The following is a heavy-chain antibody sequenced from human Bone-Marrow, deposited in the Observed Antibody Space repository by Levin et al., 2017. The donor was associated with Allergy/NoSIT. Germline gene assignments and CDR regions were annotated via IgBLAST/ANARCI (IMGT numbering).Heavy chain of an antibody. D-gene: IGHD2-2*01. CDR1: GFTFSSYW. CDR2: INSDGSST. Sequence: GESLKISCAASGFTFSSYWMHWVRQAPGKGLVWVSRINSDGSSTSYADSVKCRFTISRDNAKNTLYLQMNSLRAEDTAVYYCARRSGYCSSTSCYGYNWFDPWGQGTLVTVSS. V-gene: IGHV3-74*01. J-gene: IGHJ5*02. CDR3: ARRSGYCSSTSCYGYNWFDP.